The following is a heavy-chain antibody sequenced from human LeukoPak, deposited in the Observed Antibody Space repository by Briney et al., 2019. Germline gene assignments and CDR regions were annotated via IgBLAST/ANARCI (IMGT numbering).Heavy chain of an antibody. CDR3: ARDLLRGESGSWFEAFDI. J-gene: IGHJ3*02. CDR2: INHSGST. V-gene: IGHV4-34*01. CDR1: GGSFSGYY. Sequence: SETLSLTCAVYGGSFSGYYWSWLRQPPGKGLEWIGEINHSGSTNYNPSLKSRVTISVDTSKNQFSLKLNSVTAADTAIYYCARDLLRGESGSWFEAFDIWGQGTMVTVSS. D-gene: IGHD6-13*01.